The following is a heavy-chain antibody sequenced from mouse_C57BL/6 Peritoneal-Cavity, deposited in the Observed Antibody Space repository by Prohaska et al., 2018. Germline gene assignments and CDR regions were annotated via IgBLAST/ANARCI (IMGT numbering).Heavy chain of an antibody. CDR1: GFTFSNYW. CDR2: IRLKSYNYAT. CDR3: TKTAYYAMDY. V-gene: IGHV6-3*01. J-gene: IGHJ4*01. Sequence: EVKLEESGGGLVQPGGSMKLSCVAAGFTFSNYWMNWVRQSPEKGLEWVAQIRLKSYNYATHYAESVKGRFTIARDDSKSSVYLQMNNLRAEYTGIYYCTKTAYYAMDYWGQGTSVTVSS. D-gene: IGHD4-1*01.